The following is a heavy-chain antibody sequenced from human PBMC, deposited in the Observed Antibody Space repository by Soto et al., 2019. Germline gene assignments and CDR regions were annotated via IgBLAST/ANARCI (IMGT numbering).Heavy chain of an antibody. J-gene: IGHJ5*02. CDR1: GLNVNTNY. CDR2: IHGGGNK. Sequence: EVQLVESGGTVIQPGESLRLSCAASGLNVNTNYMTWVRQAPGKGLEWLSIIHGGGNKFYSDSVKGRFTISRDTSKNTLYLQMSSLTVDDTAVYYCASGPTLAARLGWNYFDPWGQGTLVTVSS. V-gene: IGHV3-53*01. CDR3: ASGPTLAARLGWNYFDP. D-gene: IGHD6-6*01.